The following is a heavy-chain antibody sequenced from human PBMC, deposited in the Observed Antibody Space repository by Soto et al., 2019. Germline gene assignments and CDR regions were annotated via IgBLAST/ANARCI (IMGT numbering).Heavy chain of an antibody. Sequence: GGSLRLSCAASGFTFSSYSMNWVRQAPGKGLEWVSSISSSSYIYYADSVKGRFTISRDNAKNSLYLQMNSLRAEDTAVYYCARDYGSGSYLWNYWGQGTLVTVSS. CDR2: ISSSSYI. J-gene: IGHJ4*02. D-gene: IGHD3-10*01. CDR1: GFTFSSYS. V-gene: IGHV3-21*01. CDR3: ARDYGSGSYLWNY.